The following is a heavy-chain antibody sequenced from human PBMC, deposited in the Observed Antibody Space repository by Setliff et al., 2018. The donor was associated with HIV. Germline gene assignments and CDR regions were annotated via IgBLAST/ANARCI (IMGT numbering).Heavy chain of an antibody. CDR3: TKDGLAAGARAFDI. J-gene: IGHJ3*02. V-gene: IGHV1-69*05. CDR2: VTPMVGTP. Sequence: SVKVSCKASGGSFNNNAVTWVRQTPRQGLEWVGGVTPMVGTPQYAQKFQGRVTITTDESTSTAFMELGSLKFDDTAVYYCTKDGLAAGARAFDIWGQGT. CDR1: GGSFNNNA. D-gene: IGHD6-13*01.